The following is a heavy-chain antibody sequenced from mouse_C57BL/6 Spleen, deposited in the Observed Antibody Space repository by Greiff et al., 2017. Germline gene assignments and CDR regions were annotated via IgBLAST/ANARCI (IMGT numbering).Heavy chain of an antibody. CDR2: ISDGGSYT. J-gene: IGHJ3*01. D-gene: IGHD1-1*01. CDR1: GFTFSSYA. V-gene: IGHV5-4*01. CDR3: ARDYCGGSPWFAY. Sequence: EVKLMESGGGLVKPGGSLKLSCAASGFTFSSYAMSWVRQTPEKRLEWVATISDGGSYTYSPDNVKGRFTISRDNAKNNLYLQMSHLKSEDTAMYYCARDYCGGSPWFAYWGQGTLVTVSA.